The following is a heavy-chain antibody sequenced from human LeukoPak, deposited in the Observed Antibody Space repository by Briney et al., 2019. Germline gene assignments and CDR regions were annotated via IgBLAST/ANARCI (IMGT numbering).Heavy chain of an antibody. CDR2: IKQDGSEK. J-gene: IGHJ4*02. Sequence: GGSLKLSCAASGFTFSSYWMSWVRQAPGKGLEWVANIKQDGSEKNYEDSVKGRFTISRDSSKTTVFLQMDSQRAEDTAVYYCAAQDTFFDSWGQGILVTVSS. CDR1: GFTFSSYW. V-gene: IGHV3-7*03. CDR3: AAQDTFFDS. D-gene: IGHD2-15*01.